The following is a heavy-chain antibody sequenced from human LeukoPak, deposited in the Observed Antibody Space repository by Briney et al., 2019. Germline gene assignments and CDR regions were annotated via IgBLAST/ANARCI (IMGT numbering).Heavy chain of an antibody. CDR3: ARENRKDGYNRYFDY. D-gene: IGHD5-24*01. V-gene: IGHV4-31*03. J-gene: IGHJ4*02. Sequence: RSSQTLSLTCTVSDGSISSGGYYWSWIRQHPGKGLEWIGYIYYSGSTYYNPSLKSRVTISVDTSKNQFSLKLSSVTAADTAVYYCARENRKDGYNRYFDYWGQGTLVTVSS. CDR1: DGSISSGGYY. CDR2: IYYSGST.